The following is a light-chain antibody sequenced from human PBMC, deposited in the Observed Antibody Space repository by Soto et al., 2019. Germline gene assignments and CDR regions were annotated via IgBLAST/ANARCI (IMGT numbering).Light chain of an antibody. V-gene: IGLV2-8*01. CDR1: SSDVGFYNF. Sequence: QSALTQPPSASGSPGQSLTISRTGTSSDVGFYNFVSWYQQRPGKAPKLVIYEVTKRPSGVPDRFSGSKSGSTASLTVSGLQADDEAEYYCASYAGTKLFVFGSGTKVTVL. CDR3: ASYAGTKLFV. J-gene: IGLJ1*01. CDR2: EVT.